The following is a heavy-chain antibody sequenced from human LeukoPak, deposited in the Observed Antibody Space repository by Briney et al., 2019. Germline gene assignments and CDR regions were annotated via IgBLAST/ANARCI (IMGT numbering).Heavy chain of an antibody. J-gene: IGHJ3*02. CDR3: ARDGGVAGIGDDAFDI. V-gene: IGHV1-69*06. D-gene: IGHD6-19*01. CDR2: IIPIFGTA. Sequence: SVKVSCKASGGTFSSYAISWVRQDPGQGLEWIGGIIPIFGTANYAQQFQGRVTITADKSTSTAYMELSSLRSEDTAVYYCARDGGVAGIGDDAFDIWGQGTMVTVSS. CDR1: GGTFSSYA.